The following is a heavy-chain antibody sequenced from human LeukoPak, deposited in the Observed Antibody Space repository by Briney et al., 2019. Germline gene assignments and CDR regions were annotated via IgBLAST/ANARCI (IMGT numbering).Heavy chain of an antibody. J-gene: IGHJ4*02. CDR1: GFTFSSYE. D-gene: IGHD3-22*01. CDR2: ISSSGSTI. CDR3: ARCGYYDSSGYYPLYFDY. Sequence: GGSLRLSCAVSGFTFSSYEMNWVRQAPGKGLEWVSYISSSGSTIYYADSVKGRFTISRDNAKNSLFLQMNSLRAEDTAVYYCARCGYYDSSGYYPLYFDYWGQGTLVTVSS. V-gene: IGHV3-48*03.